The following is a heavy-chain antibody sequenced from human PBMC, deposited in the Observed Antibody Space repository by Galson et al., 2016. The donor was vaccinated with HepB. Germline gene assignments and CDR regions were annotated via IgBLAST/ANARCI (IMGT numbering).Heavy chain of an antibody. Sequence: SVKVSCKASGYTLIGLSMHWVRQAPGKGLEWMGGFDPEDGEAKYAQKFQDRVTLTEDTSTDTGYMELRSVRSDDTAVYYCVTDNPFRTARRGEGPYGMDVWGEGTTVIVSS. J-gene: IGHJ6*04. D-gene: IGHD6-6*01. CDR3: VTDNPFRTARRGEGPYGMDV. CDR1: GYTLIGLS. V-gene: IGHV1-24*01. CDR2: FDPEDGEA.